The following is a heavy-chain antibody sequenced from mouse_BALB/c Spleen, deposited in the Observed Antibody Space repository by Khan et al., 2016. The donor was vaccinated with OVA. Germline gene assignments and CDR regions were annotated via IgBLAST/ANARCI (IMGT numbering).Heavy chain of an antibody. Sequence: QVRLQQFGAALAKPCSSVKMSCKASGYTFTSYWMHWLKQRPGQDLEWIGYINPSTGYTEYHQRFKDKATFTADKTSSTAYLQLSSLTSEESAVYYCANRGSSSAWLTYWGQGTLVTV. CDR1: GYTFTSYW. CDR2: INPSTGYT. D-gene: IGHD1-1*01. CDR3: ANRGSSSAWLTY. V-gene: IGHV1-4*01. J-gene: IGHJ3*01.